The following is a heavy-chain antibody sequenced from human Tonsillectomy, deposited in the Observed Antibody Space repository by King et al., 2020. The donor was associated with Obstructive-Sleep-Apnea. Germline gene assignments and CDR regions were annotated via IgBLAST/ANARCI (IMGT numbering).Heavy chain of an antibody. Sequence: VQLQESGPGLVKPSETLSLTCTVSGGSISSSSYYWGWIRQPPGKGLEWIASIHYSGSTYCNPSLKSRITVSVDTSKNQFSLKLSSVTAADTAVYYCAGGRGGYTAVVDYWGQGTLVTVSS. CDR3: AGGRGGYTAVVDY. CDR1: GGSISSSSYY. CDR2: IHYSGST. J-gene: IGHJ4*02. V-gene: IGHV4-39*07. D-gene: IGHD5-12*01.